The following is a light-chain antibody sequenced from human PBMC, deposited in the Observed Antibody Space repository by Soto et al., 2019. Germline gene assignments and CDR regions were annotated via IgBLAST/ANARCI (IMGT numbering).Light chain of an antibody. CDR3: LQDYISPYN. J-gene: IGKJ3*01. CDR1: QGIRNE. Sequence: AIQMTQSPSSLSASVGDRVTITCLASQGIRNELGWYQQKPGKAPKLLLYGASSLQSGVPSRFIVSGFGTDLTLTISRLQPEDFATYYFLQDYISPYNFG. V-gene: IGKV1-6*01. CDR2: GAS.